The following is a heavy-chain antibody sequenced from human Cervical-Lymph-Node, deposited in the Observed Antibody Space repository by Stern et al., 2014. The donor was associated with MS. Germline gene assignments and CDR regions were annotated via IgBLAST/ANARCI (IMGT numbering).Heavy chain of an antibody. D-gene: IGHD1-26*01. CDR3: ARARFGSADY. J-gene: IGHJ4*02. CDR2: IHYSEST. Sequence: QLQLQESGPGLVKPSATLSLTCTVSGGSVSSDSYYLTWIRPPPGEGLEWIGYIHYSESTNYNPSLKSRVTISLDTSKNQLSLKLSSVTAADTAVYYCARARFGSADYWGQGTLVTVSS. V-gene: IGHV4-61*01. CDR1: GGSVSSDSYY.